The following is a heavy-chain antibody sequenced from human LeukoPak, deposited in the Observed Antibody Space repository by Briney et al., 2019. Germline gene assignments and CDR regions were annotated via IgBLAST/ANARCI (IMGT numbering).Heavy chain of an antibody. Sequence: ASVRVSCKASGYTFTSYDINWVRQATGQGLEWMGWMNPNSGNTGYAQKFQGRVTMTRNTSISTAYMELSSLRSEDTAVYYCARGGYTARYNWFDPWGQGTLVTVSS. V-gene: IGHV1-8*01. J-gene: IGHJ5*02. D-gene: IGHD1-1*01. CDR2: MNPNSGNT. CDR3: ARGGYTARYNWFDP. CDR1: GYTFTSYD.